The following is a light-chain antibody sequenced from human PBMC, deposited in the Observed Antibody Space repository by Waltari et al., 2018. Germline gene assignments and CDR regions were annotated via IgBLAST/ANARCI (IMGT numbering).Light chain of an antibody. Sequence: QTVVTQEPSLSVSPGGPVQLTFALSSGSLSTTSYATWYQQTPGQAPRTPVYKANARSAGVPDRFSGSILGHTAALTITGAQADDESDYYCALYMGSGIWVFGGGTRLTVL. CDR1: SGSLSTTSY. CDR2: KAN. J-gene: IGLJ3*02. CDR3: ALYMGSGIWV. V-gene: IGLV8-61*01.